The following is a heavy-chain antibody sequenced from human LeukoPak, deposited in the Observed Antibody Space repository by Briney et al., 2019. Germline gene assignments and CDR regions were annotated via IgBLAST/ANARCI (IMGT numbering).Heavy chain of an antibody. J-gene: IGHJ4*02. CDR2: INPSGGST. D-gene: IGHD2-15*01. CDR1: GYTFTSYY. Sequence: ASVKVSCKASGYTFTSYYMHWVRQAPGQGLEWMGIINPSGGSTSYAQKFQGRVIMTRDTSISTAYMELRSLSSDDTAVYYCARDFGRLAATIDYWGQGTLVTVSS. CDR3: ARDFGRLAATIDY. V-gene: IGHV1-46*01.